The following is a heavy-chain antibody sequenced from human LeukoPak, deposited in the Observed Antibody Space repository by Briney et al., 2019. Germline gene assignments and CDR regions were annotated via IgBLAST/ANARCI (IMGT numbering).Heavy chain of an antibody. V-gene: IGHV3-64*01. J-gene: IGHJ6*02. CDR1: GFTFSSYA. Sequence: GGSLRLSCAASGFTFSSYAMHWVRQAPGKGLEYVSAISSNGGSTYYANSVKGRFTISRDNSKNTLYLQMGSLRAEDMAVYYCARDGATTNYYYSGMDVWGQGTTVTVSS. D-gene: IGHD5-12*01. CDR3: ARDGATTNYYYSGMDV. CDR2: ISSNGGST.